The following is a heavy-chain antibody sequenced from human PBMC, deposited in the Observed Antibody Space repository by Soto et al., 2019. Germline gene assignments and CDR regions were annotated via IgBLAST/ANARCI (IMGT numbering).Heavy chain of an antibody. CDR2: IITIFGTA. V-gene: IGHV1-69*01. J-gene: IGHJ3*01. CDR1: RGTFSSYA. CDR3: ARVDCSSTSCYGAFDL. D-gene: IGHD2-2*01. Sequence: QVQLVQSGAEVKKPGSSVKVSCKASRGTFSSYAISWVRQAPGQGLEWIGGIITIFGTAKYAQKLQGRDTITAAESKSTAQMELSSLRSEDTAVYYCARVDCSSTSCYGAFDLWGQGTMVHVSS.